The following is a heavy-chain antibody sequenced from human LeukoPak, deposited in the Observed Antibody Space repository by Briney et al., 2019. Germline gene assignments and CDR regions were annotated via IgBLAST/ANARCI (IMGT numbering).Heavy chain of an antibody. CDR1: GGTFSSYA. J-gene: IGHJ4*02. V-gene: IGHV1-69*05. CDR2: IIPIFGTA. Sequence: ASVKVSCKASGGTFSSYAISWVRQAPGQGLEWVGGIIPIFGTANYAQKFQGRVTITTDESTSTAYMELSSLRSEDTAVYYCARGERYCSSTSCRNFDYWGQGTLVTVSS. D-gene: IGHD2-2*01. CDR3: ARGERYCSSTSCRNFDY.